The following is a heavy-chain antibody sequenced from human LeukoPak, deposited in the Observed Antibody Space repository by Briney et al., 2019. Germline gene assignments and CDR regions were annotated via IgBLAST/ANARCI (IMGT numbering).Heavy chain of an antibody. D-gene: IGHD6-19*01. J-gene: IGHJ4*02. V-gene: IGHV4-59*08. CDR3: ARSLLSIAVAGTNFDY. CDR2: IYYSGST. Sequence: SETLSLTCAVYGGSFSGYYWSWIRQPPGKGLEWIGYIYYSGSTNYNPSLKSRVTISVDTSKNQFSLKLSSVTAADTAVYYCARSLLSIAVAGTNFDYWGQGTLVTVSS. CDR1: GGSFSGYY.